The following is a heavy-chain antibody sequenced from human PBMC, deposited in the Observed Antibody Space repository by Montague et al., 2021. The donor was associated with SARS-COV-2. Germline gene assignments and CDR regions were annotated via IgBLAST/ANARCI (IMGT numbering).Heavy chain of an antibody. CDR1: GDSISNYY. V-gene: IGHV4-59*08. Sequence: SETLSLTCTVSGDSISNYYWSWIRRPPGKGLEWLGYIYYSGSTXXXPSXXXRVTISVDTSKNQFSLRLSSVTAADTAAYYCARLPYILPGYAYFDFWGQGSLVIVSS. J-gene: IGHJ4*02. CDR3: ARLPYILPGYAYFDF. D-gene: IGHD3-9*01. CDR2: IYYSGST.